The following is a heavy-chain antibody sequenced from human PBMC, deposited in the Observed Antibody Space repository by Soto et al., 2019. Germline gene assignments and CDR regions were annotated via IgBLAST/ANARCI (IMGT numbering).Heavy chain of an antibody. CDR3: ARAYNCNGLYVMDV. CDR1: GYTFTSYG. Sequence: AASVKVSCTASGYTFTSYGISWVRQAPGQGLEWMGWISAYNGNTNYAQKLQGRVTMTTDTSTSTAYMELRSLRSDDTAGYYCARAYNCNGLYVMDVWGHGTTVTV. D-gene: IGHD1-20*01. V-gene: IGHV1-18*04. CDR2: ISAYNGNT. J-gene: IGHJ6*02.